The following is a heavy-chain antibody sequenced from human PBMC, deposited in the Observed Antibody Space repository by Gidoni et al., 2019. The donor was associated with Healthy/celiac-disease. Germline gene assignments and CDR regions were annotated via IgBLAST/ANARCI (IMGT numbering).Heavy chain of an antibody. CDR1: GGSFSGYY. CDR3: ARGGGIAARPRPYYYGMDV. V-gene: IGHV4-34*01. J-gene: IGHJ6*02. Sequence: QVQLQQWGAGLLQPSETLSLTCAVYGGSFSGYYWSWIRQPPGKGLEWIGEINHSGSTNYNPSLKSRVTISVDTSKNQFSLKLSSVTAADTAVYYCARGGGIAARPRPYYYGMDVWGQGTTVTVSS. CDR2: INHSGST. D-gene: IGHD6-6*01.